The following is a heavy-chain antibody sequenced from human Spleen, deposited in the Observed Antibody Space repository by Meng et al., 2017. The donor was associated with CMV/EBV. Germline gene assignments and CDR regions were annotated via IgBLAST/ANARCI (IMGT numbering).Heavy chain of an antibody. Sequence: SGYSFTTNCIHWVRQPPGQGLEWMGMINPSTTTTTYAQRLRGRVAMTRDTSTSTVYMDLSSLRSDDTAVYYCARDLTYGTGDYLDYWGQGTLVTVSS. J-gene: IGHJ4*02. V-gene: IGHV1-46*04. D-gene: IGHD3-16*01. CDR1: GYSFTTNC. CDR2: INPSTTTT. CDR3: ARDLTYGTGDYLDY.